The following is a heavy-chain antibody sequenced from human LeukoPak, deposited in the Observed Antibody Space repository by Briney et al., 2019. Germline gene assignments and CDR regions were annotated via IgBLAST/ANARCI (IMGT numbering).Heavy chain of an antibody. D-gene: IGHD6-19*01. CDR2: IYYSGST. CDR3: ARSYSSGWYPPYYYYGMDV. Sequence: PSATLSLTCTVSGGSISSYYWSWIRQPPGKGLEWIGYIYYSGSTNYNPSLKSRVTISVDTSKNQFSLKLSSVTAADTAVYYCARSYSSGWYPPYYYYGMDVWGQGTTVTVSS. CDR1: GGSISSYY. V-gene: IGHV4-59*01. J-gene: IGHJ6*02.